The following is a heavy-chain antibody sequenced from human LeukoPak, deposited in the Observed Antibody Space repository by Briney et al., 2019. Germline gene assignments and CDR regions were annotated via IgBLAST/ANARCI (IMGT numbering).Heavy chain of an antibody. CDR2: INDDRT. CDR1: GFTFTSYP. J-gene: IGHJ3*02. Sequence: GRSLRLSCAASGFTFTSYPLSWVRQAPGMGLEWVSSINDDRTYYTGSVMGRFTISRDNSKSTLYLQMNNLRAEDTAVYYCAKSGCTSTACYAFDIWGQGTTVTVSS. V-gene: IGHV3-23*01. CDR3: AKSGCTSTACYAFDI. D-gene: IGHD2-2*01.